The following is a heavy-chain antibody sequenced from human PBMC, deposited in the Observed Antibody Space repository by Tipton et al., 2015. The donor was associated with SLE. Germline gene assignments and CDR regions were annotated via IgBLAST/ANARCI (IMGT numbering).Heavy chain of an antibody. CDR2: IYYSGST. J-gene: IGHJ2*01. CDR1: GGSISSGYY. CDR3: ARVSGYCSGGSCYSGWYFDL. D-gene: IGHD2-15*01. V-gene: IGHV4-61*01. Sequence: TLSLTCTVSGGSISSGYYWSWIRQPPGKGLEWIGYIYYSGSTNYNPSLKSRVTISVDTSKNQFSLKLSSVTAADTAVYYCARVSGYCSGGSCYSGWYFDLWGRGTLVTVSS.